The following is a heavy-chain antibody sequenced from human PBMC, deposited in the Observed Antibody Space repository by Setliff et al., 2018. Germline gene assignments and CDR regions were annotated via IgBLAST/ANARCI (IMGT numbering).Heavy chain of an antibody. V-gene: IGHV4-31*03. J-gene: IGHJ3*02. Sequence: PSETLSLTCTVSGGSISSGGYYWSWIRQHPGKGLEWIGYIYYSGSTYYNPSLKSRVTISVDTSKNQFSLKLSSVTAADTAVYYCARDGARGDAFDIWGQGTRVTVSS. CDR2: IYYSGST. CDR1: GGSISSGGYY. CDR3: ARDGARGDAFDI. D-gene: IGHD3-10*01.